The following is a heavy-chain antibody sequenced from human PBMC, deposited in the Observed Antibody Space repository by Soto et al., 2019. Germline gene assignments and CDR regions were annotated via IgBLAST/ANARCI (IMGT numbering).Heavy chain of an antibody. Sequence: PETLSLTCAVYGGSFSGYYWSWIRQPPGKGLEWIGEINHSGSTNYNPSLKSRVTISVDTSKNQFSLKLSAVTAADTAVYYCARGRYYDYVWGSYHVVFDYWGQGTLVTVSS. V-gene: IGHV4-34*01. CDR2: INHSGST. CDR3: ARGRYYDYVWGSYHVVFDY. D-gene: IGHD3-16*01. J-gene: IGHJ4*02. CDR1: GGSFSGYY.